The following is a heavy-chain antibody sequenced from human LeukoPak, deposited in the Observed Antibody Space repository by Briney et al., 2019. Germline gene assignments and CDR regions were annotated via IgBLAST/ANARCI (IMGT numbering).Heavy chain of an antibody. CDR1: GFTFSSYT. D-gene: IGHD2-21*02. J-gene: IGHJ4*01. V-gene: IGHV3-21*01. CDR3: ARDRGAYCGGDCYLGFDY. CDR2: IASSSGYI. Sequence: GRSLRLSCAASGFTFSSYTMNWVRQAPGKGLEWVSYIASSSGYISYVDSVKGGFTISRDNAKKSLYLQMTSLTAEDTAVYYCARDRGAYCGGDCYLGFDYWGRGTLVTVSS.